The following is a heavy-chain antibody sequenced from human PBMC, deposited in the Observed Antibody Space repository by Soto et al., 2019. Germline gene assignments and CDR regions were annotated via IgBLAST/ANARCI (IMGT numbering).Heavy chain of an antibody. V-gene: IGHV1-18*01. J-gene: IGHJ4*02. CDR1: GYTFSSYG. CDR2: ISGYSALT. CDR3: AREWDHTSDHTSRWYADF. Sequence: QVQLVQSGAEVKKPGASVKVSCKASGYTFSSYGISWVRQAPGQGLEWMGWISGYSALTYYAQEFQGRVTMTTDTSTNTVYMELRSLRSDDTAVYYCAREWDHTSDHTSRWYADFWGQGTLVTVSS. D-gene: IGHD6-19*01.